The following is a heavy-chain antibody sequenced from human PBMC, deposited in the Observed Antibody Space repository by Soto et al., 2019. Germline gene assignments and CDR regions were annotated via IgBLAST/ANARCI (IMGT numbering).Heavy chain of an antibody. D-gene: IGHD4-4*01. CDR3: AKDVTSTRPPIKAGWSYYGMDV. CDR2: ISYDGSNK. V-gene: IGHV3-30*18. J-gene: IGHJ6*02. CDR1: GFTFSSYG. Sequence: GGSLRLSCAASGFTFSSYGMHWVRQAPGKGLEWVAVISYDGSNKYYADSVKGRFTISRDNSKNTLYLQMNSLRAEDTAVYYCAKDVTSTRPPIKAGWSYYGMDVWGQGTTVTVSS.